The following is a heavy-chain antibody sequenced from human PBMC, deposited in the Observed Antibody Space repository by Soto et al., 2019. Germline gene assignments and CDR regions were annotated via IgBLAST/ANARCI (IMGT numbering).Heavy chain of an antibody. CDR1: GFTFSSYA. V-gene: IGHV3-23*01. J-gene: IGHJ5*02. D-gene: IGHD3-10*01. Sequence: EVQLLESGGGLVQPGGSLRLSCAASGFTFSSYAMSWVRQAPGKGLEWVSDISGGGDNTYYADSVRGRXTXXXXNSKXXXXXXXXXXXXXXXXXYYCAKDRLSSGSGVRFDPWGQGTLVTVSS. CDR3: AKDRLSSGSGVRFDP. CDR2: ISGGGDNT.